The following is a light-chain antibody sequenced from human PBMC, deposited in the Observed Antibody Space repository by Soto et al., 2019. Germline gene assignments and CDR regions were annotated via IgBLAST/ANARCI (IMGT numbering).Light chain of an antibody. CDR1: SSDVGSSNY. Sequence: QSAPTQPRSVSGSPGQTVTISCTGSSSDVGSSNYMSWYQQHPGEAPKLVIYDVAQRPSGVPDRLSGSRSGKTASLTISGLQPDDEADYYCCAYAGSDTLIFGSGTQLTVL. CDR2: DVA. CDR3: CAYAGSDTLI. J-gene: IGLJ7*01. V-gene: IGLV2-11*01.